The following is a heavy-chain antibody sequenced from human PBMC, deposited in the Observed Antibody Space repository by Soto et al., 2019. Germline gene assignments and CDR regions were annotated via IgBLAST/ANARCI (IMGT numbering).Heavy chain of an antibody. V-gene: IGHV1-18*01. CDR2: IGPYNDNT. J-gene: IGHJ4*02. Sequence: QVQLVQSGGEVKKPGASVKVSCKASGYTFSDYGISWVRQAPGQGLEWMGWIGPYNDNTNYAQKFQGRVTMTRDTSTTTAYMELRGLRSDDTAVYDCALDFWSGYYIRYFDYWGQGTLVIVSS. D-gene: IGHD3-3*01. CDR3: ALDFWSGYYIRYFDY. CDR1: GYTFSDYG.